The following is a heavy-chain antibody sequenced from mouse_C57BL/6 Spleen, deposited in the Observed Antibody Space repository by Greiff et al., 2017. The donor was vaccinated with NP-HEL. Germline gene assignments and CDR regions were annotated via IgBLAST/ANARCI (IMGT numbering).Heavy chain of an antibody. CDR2: ISNGGGST. D-gene: IGHD4-1*02. CDR3: ARQGHATGSFDD. Sequence: EVQRVESGGGLVQPGGSLKLSCAASGFTFSDYYMYWVRQTPEKRLEWVAYISNGGGSTYYPDTVKGRITISRDNAKNTLYLQMSRLKSEDTAMYYCARQGHATGSFDDWGQGTTLTVSS. J-gene: IGHJ2*01. V-gene: IGHV5-12*01. CDR1: GFTFSDYY.